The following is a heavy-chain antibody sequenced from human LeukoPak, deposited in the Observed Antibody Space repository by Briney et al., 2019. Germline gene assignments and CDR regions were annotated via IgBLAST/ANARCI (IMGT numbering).Heavy chain of an antibody. CDR1: GYTFTSYG. J-gene: IGHJ6*02. Sequence: ASVTVSCTASGYTFTSYGISWVRQAPGQGLEWMGWISAYNGNTNYAQKLQGRVTMTTDTSTSTAYMELRSLRSDDTAVYYCARAPDYDILTGYLRGYYYYGMDVWGQGTTVTVSS. CDR2: ISAYNGNT. D-gene: IGHD3-9*01. CDR3: ARAPDYDILTGYLRGYYYYGMDV. V-gene: IGHV1-18*01.